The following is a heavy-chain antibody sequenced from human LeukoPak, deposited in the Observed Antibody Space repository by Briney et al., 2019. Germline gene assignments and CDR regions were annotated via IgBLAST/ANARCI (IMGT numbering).Heavy chain of an antibody. CDR2: IYYSGST. CDR3: ARVEYYYGSGSYGFDP. D-gene: IGHD3-10*01. Sequence: PSETLSLTCTVSGGSISSSSYYWGWIRQPPGKGLEWIGSIYYSGSTYYNPSLKSRVTISVDTSKNQFSLKLSSVTAADTAVYYCARVEYYYGSGSYGFDPWGRGTLVTVSS. J-gene: IGHJ5*02. CDR1: GGSISSSSYY. V-gene: IGHV4-39*07.